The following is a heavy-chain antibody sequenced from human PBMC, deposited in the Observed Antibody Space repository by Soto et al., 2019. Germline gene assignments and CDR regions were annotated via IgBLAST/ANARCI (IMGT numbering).Heavy chain of an antibody. D-gene: IGHD2-8*01. V-gene: IGHV3-23*01. J-gene: IGHJ4*02. CDR1: GFTFSSYG. CDR2: ISGGGDTT. CDR3: AKVRDFVVLPAGILDY. Sequence: EVQLLESGGGLVQPGGSLRLTCAASGFTFSSYGISWIRLSPGKGLEWVSVISGGGDTTYYTPSVKGRFTISRDDFRNTLYLQMNSLRTEDTAIYYCAKVRDFVVLPAGILDYWGPGTLVTVSS.